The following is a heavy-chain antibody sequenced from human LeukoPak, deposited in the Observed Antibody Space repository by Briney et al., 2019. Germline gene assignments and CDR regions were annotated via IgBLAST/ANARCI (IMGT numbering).Heavy chain of an antibody. CDR1: GGSISSGSYY. J-gene: IGHJ4*02. D-gene: IGHD3-22*01. Sequence: SETLSLTCTVSGGSISSGSYYWSWIRQPAGKGLEWIGRIYTSGSTNYNPSLNSRVTISVDTSKNQFSLMLSSVTAADTAVYYCARDYYDSSAYQYYFDYWGQGALVTVSS. CDR2: IYTSGST. CDR3: ARDYYDSSAYQYYFDY. V-gene: IGHV4-61*02.